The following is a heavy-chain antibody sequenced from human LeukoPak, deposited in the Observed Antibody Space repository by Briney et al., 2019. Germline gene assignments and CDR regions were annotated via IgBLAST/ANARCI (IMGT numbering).Heavy chain of an antibody. Sequence: GGSLRLSCAASGFTFSSYGMHWVRQAPGKGLEWVAVIWYDGSNKYYADSVKGRFTISRDNSKNTLYLQMNSLRAEDTAVYYCARDRPERTGYSSSGNLDYWGQGTLVTVSS. J-gene: IGHJ4*02. CDR3: ARDRPERTGYSSSGNLDY. V-gene: IGHV3-33*01. D-gene: IGHD6-13*01. CDR2: IWYDGSNK. CDR1: GFTFSSYG.